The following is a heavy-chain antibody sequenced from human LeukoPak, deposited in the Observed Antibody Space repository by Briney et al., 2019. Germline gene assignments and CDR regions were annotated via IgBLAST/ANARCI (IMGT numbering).Heavy chain of an antibody. CDR2: IYPGDSDT. J-gene: IGHJ4*02. D-gene: IGHD3/OR15-3a*01. CDR1: GYSFTDHW. V-gene: IGHV5-51*01. CDR3: ARHSPYHVDLDY. Sequence: GESLQISCRGSGYSFTDHWIGWVRPMPGKGLEWLGVIYPGDSDTKYSPSFRGQVTISADKSISTAYLQWRSLKASDTAMYCCARHSPYHVDLDYWGQGTLVIVSS.